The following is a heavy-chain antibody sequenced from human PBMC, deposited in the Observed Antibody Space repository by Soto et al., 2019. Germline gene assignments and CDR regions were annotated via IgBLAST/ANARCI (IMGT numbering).Heavy chain of an antibody. Sequence: PGESLKISCKGAGYSFAVYWITWGRQKPGKGLEWMGRIDPSDSQTYYGPSSRGHVTISVTKSITTVFLQWSSLRASDTAMYYCARQIYDSDTGPNFQYYFDSWGQGTPVTVSS. CDR2: IDPSDSQT. CDR3: ARQIYDSDTGPNFQYYFDS. J-gene: IGHJ4*02. D-gene: IGHD3-22*01. CDR1: GYSFAVYW. V-gene: IGHV5-10-1*01.